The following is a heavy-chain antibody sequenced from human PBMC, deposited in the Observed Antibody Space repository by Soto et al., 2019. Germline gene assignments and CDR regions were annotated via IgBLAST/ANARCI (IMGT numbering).Heavy chain of an antibody. CDR3: VRARVGGSLVF. Sequence: GGSLRLSCAASGFTFSSYWMSWVRQAPGKGLEWLSFINQNGDTIYYADSVKGRFTISGDDAENSLYLQMDSLRAEDSAVYSCVRARVGGSLVFLGQGPMV. CDR2: INQNGDTI. D-gene: IGHD3-16*01. J-gene: IGHJ3*01. CDR1: GFTFSSYW. V-gene: IGHV3-48*01.